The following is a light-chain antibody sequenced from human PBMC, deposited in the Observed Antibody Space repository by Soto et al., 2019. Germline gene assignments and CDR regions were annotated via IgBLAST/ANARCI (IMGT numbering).Light chain of an antibody. CDR2: AAS. J-gene: IGKJ4*01. Sequence: DIQMTQSPSSLSASVGDRVTITCRASQGIGSDLGWYQQKPGKAPKRLIYAASSLQSGVPSRFSGRGSGTEFTLTISSLQPEDFATYYCLQHTSYPPTFGGGTKVEIK. V-gene: IGKV1-17*01. CDR1: QGIGSD. CDR3: LQHTSYPPT.